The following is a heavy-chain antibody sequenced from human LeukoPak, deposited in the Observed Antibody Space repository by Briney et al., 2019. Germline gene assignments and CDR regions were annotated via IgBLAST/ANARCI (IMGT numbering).Heavy chain of an antibody. D-gene: IGHD1-1*01. V-gene: IGHV4-31*03. Sequence: SQTLSLTCTVSGGSISSGGYYWSWIRQHPGKGLEWIGYIYYSGSTYYNPSLKSRVTISVDTSKNQFSLKLSSVTAADTAVYYCARFRNARNEAFDIWGQGTMVTVSS. CDR1: GGSISSGGYY. CDR2: IYYSGST. CDR3: ARFRNARNEAFDI. J-gene: IGHJ3*02.